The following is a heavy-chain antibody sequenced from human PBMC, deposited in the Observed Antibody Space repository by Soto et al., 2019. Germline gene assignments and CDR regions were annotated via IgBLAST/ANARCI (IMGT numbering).Heavy chain of an antibody. J-gene: IGHJ6*02. Sequence: EVQLVESGGGLVQPGRSLRLSCAASGFTFDDYAMHWARQAPGKGLEWVSGIRWNSGSIGYADSVKGRFTISRDNAKNSLYLQMNSLRAEDTALYYCAKDSGARIAADGPALIYYYYGMDVWGQGTTVTVAS. CDR3: AKDSGARIAADGPALIYYYYGMDV. V-gene: IGHV3-9*01. CDR1: GFTFDDYA. D-gene: IGHD6-13*01. CDR2: IRWNSGSI.